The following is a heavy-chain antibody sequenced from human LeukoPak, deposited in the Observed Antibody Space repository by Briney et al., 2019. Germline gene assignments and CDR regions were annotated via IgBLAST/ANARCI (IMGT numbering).Heavy chain of an antibody. J-gene: IGHJ5*02. D-gene: IGHD3-3*01. CDR2: MYYSGST. CDR1: GGSISRSSNY. CDR3: ARHVDFWSGGKWFDP. V-gene: IGHV4-39*07. Sequence: SETLSLTCTVSGGSISRSSNYWGWIRQPPGKGLEWIGSMYYSGSTYYNPSLKSRVTISVDTSKNQFSLKLSSVTAADTAVYYCARHVDFWSGGKWFDPWGQGTLVTVSS.